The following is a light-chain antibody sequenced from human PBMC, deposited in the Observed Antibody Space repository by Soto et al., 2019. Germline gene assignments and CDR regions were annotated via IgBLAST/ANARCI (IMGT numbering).Light chain of an antibody. CDR2: GAS. CDR3: QQYGSSPKT. J-gene: IGKJ1*01. V-gene: IGKV3-20*01. Sequence: EIVLTQSPGTLSLSPGERATLSCRASQSLSSSYLAWYQQKPGQAPGLLIYGASSRATGIPDRFSGSGSGTDFTLTITRLEPEDFAVYYCQQYGSSPKTFGQGTKVEIK. CDR1: QSLSSSY.